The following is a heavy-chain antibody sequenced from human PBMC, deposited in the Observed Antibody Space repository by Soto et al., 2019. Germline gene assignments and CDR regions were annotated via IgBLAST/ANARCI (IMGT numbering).Heavy chain of an antibody. J-gene: IGHJ5*02. D-gene: IGHD3-3*01. V-gene: IGHV3-15*01. CDR3: TTGLTIFGVVIDP. CDR1: GFTFSNAL. Sequence: GGSLRLSCAASGFTFSNALITFFRQAAFKGREWVVRIKSKSDGATTDYAAPVRGRFIISRDDSKNTLYLQMNSLKTEDTAVYYCTTGLTIFGVVIDPWGQGTLVTVSS. CDR2: IKSKSDGATT.